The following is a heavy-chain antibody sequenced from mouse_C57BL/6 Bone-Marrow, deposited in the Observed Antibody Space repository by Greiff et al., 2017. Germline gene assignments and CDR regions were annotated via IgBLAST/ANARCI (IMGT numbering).Heavy chain of an antibody. CDR3: ARRRDAMDY. CDR1: GYTFTSYW. J-gene: IGHJ4*01. CDR2: IDPSDSYT. V-gene: IGHV1-59*01. Sequence: QVQLQQPGAELVRPGTSVKLSCKASGYTFTSYWMHWVKQRPGQGLEWIGVIDPSDSYTNYNQKFKGKATLTVDTSSSTAYMQLSSLTSEDSAVYNCARRRDAMDYWGQGTSGTVSS.